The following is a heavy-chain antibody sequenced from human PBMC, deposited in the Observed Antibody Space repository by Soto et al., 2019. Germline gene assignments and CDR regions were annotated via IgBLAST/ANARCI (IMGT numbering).Heavy chain of an antibody. CDR2: ISAYNGNT. CDR3: AREEYSSSEYWFDP. J-gene: IGHJ5*02. V-gene: IGHV1-18*01. D-gene: IGHD6-6*01. CDR1: GYTFTRYG. Sequence: ASVKVSCKASGYTFTRYGISWVRQAPGQGLEWMGWISAYNGNTNYAQKLQGRVTMTTDTSTSTAYMELRSLRSDDTAVYYCAREEYSSSEYWFDPWGQGTLVTVSS.